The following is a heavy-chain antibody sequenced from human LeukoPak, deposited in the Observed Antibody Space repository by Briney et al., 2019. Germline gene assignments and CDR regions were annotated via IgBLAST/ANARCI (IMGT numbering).Heavy chain of an antibody. J-gene: IGHJ4*02. Sequence: GGSLRLSCAASGFTFSSYAMSWVRQAPGKGLEWVSAISGSGCSTYYADSVKGRFTISRDNSKNALYLQMNSLRAEHTAVYYCAKGLPRSWCFDYWGQGTLVSVSS. CDR3: AKGLPRSWCFDY. CDR2: ISGSGCST. V-gene: IGHV3-23*01. CDR1: GFTFSSYA. D-gene: IGHD6-13*01.